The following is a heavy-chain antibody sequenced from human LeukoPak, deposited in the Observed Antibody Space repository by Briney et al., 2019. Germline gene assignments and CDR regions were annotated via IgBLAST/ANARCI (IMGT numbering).Heavy chain of an antibody. CDR3: ARGGAREAYCGGDCFSAPDY. CDR1: GYTFTSYA. V-gene: IGHV1-3*01. Sequence: ASVKVSCKASGYTFTSYAMHWVRQAPGQRLEWMGWINAGNGNAKYPQKFQGRVTMTTDTSTSTAYMELRSLRSDDTAVYYCARGGAREAYCGGDCFSAPDYWGQGTLVTVSS. J-gene: IGHJ4*02. D-gene: IGHD2-21*02. CDR2: INAGNGNA.